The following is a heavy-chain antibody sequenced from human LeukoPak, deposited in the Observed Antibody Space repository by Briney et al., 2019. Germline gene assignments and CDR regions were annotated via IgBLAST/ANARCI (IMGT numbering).Heavy chain of an antibody. Sequence: ASVKVSCKASGYTFTGYYMHWVRQAPGQGLEWMGWVNPNSGGTNYAQKFQDRVTMTRDTSISTAYMELSRLRSDDTAVYYCARDAGHIVVVPVMDFDYWGQGTLVTVSS. D-gene: IGHD2-2*01. CDR3: ARDAGHIVVVPVMDFDY. J-gene: IGHJ4*02. CDR2: VNPNSGGT. CDR1: GYTFTGYY. V-gene: IGHV1-2*02.